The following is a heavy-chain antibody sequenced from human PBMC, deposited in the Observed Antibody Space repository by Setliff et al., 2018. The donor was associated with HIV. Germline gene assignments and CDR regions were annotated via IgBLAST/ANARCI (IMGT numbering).Heavy chain of an antibody. J-gene: IGHJ4*02. Sequence: PSETLSLTCAVSGYSISSGYYWGWIRQPPGKGLEWIGTIYHSGSTYYNPSLKSRLTISVDTSKNQFSLKLNSVTAADTAVYYCARDRTHRSGWYGYFDSWGQGTLVTVSS. CDR3: ARDRTHRSGWYGYFDS. CDR1: GYSISSGYY. CDR2: IYHSGST. D-gene: IGHD6-19*01. V-gene: IGHV4-38-2*02.